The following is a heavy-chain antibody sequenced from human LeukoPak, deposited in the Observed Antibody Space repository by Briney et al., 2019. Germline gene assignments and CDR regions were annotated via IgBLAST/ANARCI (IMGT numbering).Heavy chain of an antibody. V-gene: IGHV3-23*01. Sequence: GGSLRLSCAASGFTFSNYAMSWGRQAPGKGLEWVSTINGSGGSTYYADSVKGRFTISRDNSKNTLYLQMNSLRADDTAVYSRATGPERRGFCSCSACYSDWWGQGTLVTVSS. D-gene: IGHD2-15*01. CDR3: ATGPERRGFCSCSACYSDW. CDR1: GFTFSNYA. J-gene: IGHJ4*02. CDR2: INGSGGST.